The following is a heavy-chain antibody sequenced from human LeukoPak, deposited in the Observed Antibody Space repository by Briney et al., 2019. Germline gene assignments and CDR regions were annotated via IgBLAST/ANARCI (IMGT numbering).Heavy chain of an antibody. CDR3: ARGRYYYGSGSYYNVDDYYYYMDV. CDR2: IIPIFGTA. D-gene: IGHD3-10*01. V-gene: IGHV1-69*05. Sequence: SVTVSCKASGGTFIIYAISWVRQAPGQGLEWMGGIIPIFGTANYSQKFQGRVTITTDESTSTAYMELSSLRSEDTAVYYCARGRYYYGSGSYYNVDDYYYYMDVWGKGTTVTVSS. CDR1: GGTFIIYA. J-gene: IGHJ6*03.